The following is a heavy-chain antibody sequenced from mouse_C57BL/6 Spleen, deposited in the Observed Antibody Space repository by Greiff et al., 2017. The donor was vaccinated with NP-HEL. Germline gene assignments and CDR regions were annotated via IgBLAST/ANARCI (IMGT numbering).Heavy chain of an antibody. CDR3: AREGDYDSCDY. D-gene: IGHD2-4*01. J-gene: IGHJ2*01. V-gene: IGHV1-64*01. CDR1: GYTFTSYW. CDR2: IHPNSGST. Sequence: VQLQQPGAELVKPGASVKLSCKASGYTFTSYWMHWVKQRPGQGLEWIGMIHPNSGSTNYNEKFKSKATLTVDKSSSTAYMQLSSLTSEDSAVYYCAREGDYDSCDYWGQGTTLTVSS.